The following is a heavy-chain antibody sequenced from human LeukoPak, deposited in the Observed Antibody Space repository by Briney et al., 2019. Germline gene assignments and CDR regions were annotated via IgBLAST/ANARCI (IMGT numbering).Heavy chain of an antibody. D-gene: IGHD6-13*01. CDR2: IYYSGST. J-gene: IGHJ4*02. CDR3: AIHVGAAAGRLDY. CDR1: GGSISSNTYY. Sequence: PSETLSLTCTVSGGSISSNTYYWGWIRQPPGKGLEWIGSIYYSGSTYYNPSLKSRVTISVDTSKNQFSLKVSSVTAADTAVYYCAIHVGAAAGRLDYWGQGTLVTVSS. V-gene: IGHV4-39*01.